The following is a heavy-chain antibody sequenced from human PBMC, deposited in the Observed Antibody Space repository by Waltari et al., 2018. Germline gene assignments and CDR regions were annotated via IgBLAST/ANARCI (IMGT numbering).Heavy chain of an antibody. Sequence: QVQLVQSGAEVTKPGASVKVSCKPSGYTFTDYHIHWVRQAPGQGLEWMGGINPKMGATYYAQTFQGWVTMTRDTSTSTVFMELSSLKSDDTAVYYCARRSCNGECYAPYIYWGQGTLVTVSS. J-gene: IGHJ4*02. CDR2: INPKMGAT. CDR3: ARRSCNGECYAPYIY. CDR1: GYTFTDYH. V-gene: IGHV1-2*04. D-gene: IGHD2-8*01.